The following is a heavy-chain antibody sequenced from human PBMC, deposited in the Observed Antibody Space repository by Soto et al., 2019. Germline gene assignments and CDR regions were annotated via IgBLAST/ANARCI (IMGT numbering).Heavy chain of an antibody. CDR1: GDSVSSNSAA. Sequence: SQTLSLTCAISGDSVSSNSAAWNWIRQSPSRSLEWLGRTYYRSKWYNDYAVSVKSRITINPDTSKNQFSLQLNSVTPEDTAVYYCARDLRIAVAVYYYGMDVWGQGTTVTVSS. V-gene: IGHV6-1*01. CDR2: TYYRSKWYN. CDR3: ARDLRIAVAVYYYGMDV. J-gene: IGHJ6*02. D-gene: IGHD6-19*01.